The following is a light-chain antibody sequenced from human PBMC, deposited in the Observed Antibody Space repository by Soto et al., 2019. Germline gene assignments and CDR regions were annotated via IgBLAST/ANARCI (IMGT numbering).Light chain of an antibody. J-gene: IGKJ1*01. V-gene: IGKV1-39*01. Sequence: IQMTHCPSSLSASVEDRVIITCRASQSISNHLNWYQQKPGKAPKLLIFAASSLQSGVPSRFSGSRSGPDFTLTISSLQPEDFATYYCQQSYSSPPTFGQGTKVDIK. CDR2: AAS. CDR1: QSISNH. CDR3: QQSYSSPPT.